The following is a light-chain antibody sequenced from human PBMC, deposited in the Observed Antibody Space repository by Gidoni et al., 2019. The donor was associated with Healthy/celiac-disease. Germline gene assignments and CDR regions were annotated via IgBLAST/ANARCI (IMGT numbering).Light chain of an antibody. J-gene: IGKJ4*01. Sequence: IHMTQPPSSLSGSEGHLVTITCRASPSINGYVNWYQQKPGKAPKLLIFASFSLQSGVPSRFSGSGAGTDFTLTINNLQPEEFATYYCQQSESTPLTFGGGTKVDIK. CDR3: QQSESTPLT. CDR2: ASF. V-gene: IGKV1-39*01. CDR1: PSINGY.